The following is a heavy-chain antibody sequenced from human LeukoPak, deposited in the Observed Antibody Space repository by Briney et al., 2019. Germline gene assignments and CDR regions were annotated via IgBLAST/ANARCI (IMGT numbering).Heavy chain of an antibody. Sequence: SVKVSCKASGGTFSSYAISWVRRAPGQGLEWMGRIIPILGIANYAQKFQGRVTITADKSTSTAYMELSSLRSEDTAVYYCARAIVVVVAATIAPGAFDIWGQGTMVTVSS. J-gene: IGHJ3*02. CDR1: GGTFSSYA. CDR2: IIPILGIA. V-gene: IGHV1-69*04. D-gene: IGHD2-15*01. CDR3: ARAIVVVVAATIAPGAFDI.